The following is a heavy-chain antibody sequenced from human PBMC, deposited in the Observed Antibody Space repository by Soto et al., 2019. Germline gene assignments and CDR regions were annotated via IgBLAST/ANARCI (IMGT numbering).Heavy chain of an antibody. V-gene: IGHV1-18*04. CDR2: ISAYNGNT. Sequence: QIQLVQSGAEVKKPGASVKVSCKASGYTFTSYAIGWVRQAPGQGLEWMGWISAYNGNTNYAQKFQGRVNTTTDTTTSTAYMELRTLRSDDTAVYYCARGSGGLLWYGEQLDYWGQGTLVTVSS. CDR3: ARGSGGLLWYGEQLDY. J-gene: IGHJ4*02. CDR1: GYTFTSYA. D-gene: IGHD3-10*01.